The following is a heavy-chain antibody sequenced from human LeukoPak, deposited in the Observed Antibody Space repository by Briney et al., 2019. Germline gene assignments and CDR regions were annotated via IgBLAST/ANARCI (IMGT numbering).Heavy chain of an antibody. V-gene: IGHV3-48*03. CDR1: GFTFSSYE. Sequence: QPGGSLRLSCAASGFTFSSYEMNWVRQAPGKELEWVSYISSSGSTIYYADSVKGRFTISRDNAKNSLYLQMNSLRAEDTAVYYCASLLTGYGNYGMDVWGQGTTVTVSS. CDR3: ASLLTGYGNYGMDV. CDR2: ISSSGSTI. D-gene: IGHD3-9*01. J-gene: IGHJ6*02.